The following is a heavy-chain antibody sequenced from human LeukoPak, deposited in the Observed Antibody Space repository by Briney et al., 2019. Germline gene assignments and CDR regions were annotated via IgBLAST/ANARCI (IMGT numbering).Heavy chain of an antibody. Sequence: GGSLRLSCAAPGFTFSGYSMNWVRQAPGKGLEWVSYISNTSGTIYYADSVRGRFTISRDNARSSLYLQINSLRDEDTAVYYCACVRIYSIGSFCRSDYYCMDGCGQGTTVTVSS. CDR2: ISNTSGTI. V-gene: IGHV3-48*02. D-gene: IGHD5-12*01. CDR1: GFTFSGYS. CDR3: ACVRIYSIGSFCRSDYYCMDG. J-gene: IGHJ6*02.